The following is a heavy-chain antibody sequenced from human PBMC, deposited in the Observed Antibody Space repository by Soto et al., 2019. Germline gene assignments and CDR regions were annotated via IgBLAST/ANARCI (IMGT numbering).Heavy chain of an antibody. CDR1: GFTFSNYA. D-gene: IGHD3-3*01. CDR3: VGDCNQLEDADAFDI. J-gene: IGHJ3*02. V-gene: IGHV3-30*03. Sequence: QVQLVESGGGVVQPGRSLRLSCAASGFTFSNYAMHWVRQAPGKGLEWVAVIYFDESKKFSADSVKGRFTISRDNYKNTLYLQMDSLRPEDTAMYYCVGDCNQLEDADAFDIWGQGTMVTVSS. CDR2: IYFDESKK.